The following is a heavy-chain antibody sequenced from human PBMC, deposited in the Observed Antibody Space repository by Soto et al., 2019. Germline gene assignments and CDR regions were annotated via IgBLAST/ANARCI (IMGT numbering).Heavy chain of an antibody. CDR2: INPSGGST. J-gene: IGHJ6*02. V-gene: IGHV1-46*01. CDR3: ARSGGDSSGYYYGGDYYYGMDV. CDR1: GYTFTSYY. Sequence: VASVKVSCKASGYTFTSYYMHWVRQAPGQGLEGMGIINPSGGSTSYAQKFQGRVTMTRGTSTSTVYMELSSLRSEDTAVYYCARSGGDSSGYYYGGDYYYGMDVWGQGTTVTVSS. D-gene: IGHD3-22*01.